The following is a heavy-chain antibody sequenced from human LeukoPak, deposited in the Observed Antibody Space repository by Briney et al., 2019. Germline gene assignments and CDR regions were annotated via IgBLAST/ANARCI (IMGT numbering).Heavy chain of an antibody. D-gene: IGHD6-13*01. J-gene: IGHJ4*02. CDR1: GASISSNCW. V-gene: IGHV4-4*02. CDR2: IYHSGIT. Sequence: PSETLSLTCAASGASISSNCWWSWVRQPPGKGLEWIGEIYHSGITNYNPSLKSRLTISLDKSKHEFSLKLNSVTAADTAVYYCAREDSSTSYVDYWGQGILVTVSS. CDR3: AREDSSTSYVDY.